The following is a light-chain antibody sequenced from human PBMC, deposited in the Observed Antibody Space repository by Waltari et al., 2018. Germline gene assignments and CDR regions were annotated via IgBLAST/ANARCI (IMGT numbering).Light chain of an antibody. CDR3: QQRTNWPPGMT. J-gene: IGKJ5*01. CDR2: DTS. Sequence: EIVLTQSPGPVSLSPGERATLSCRAHQSVSIKLAWFQQKPGQAPRLLIYDTSYRATDIPARFSGSGSGTDFTLTISSLEPEDFAVYYCQQRTNWPPGMTFGQGTRLEIK. V-gene: IGKV3-11*01. CDR1: QSVSIK.